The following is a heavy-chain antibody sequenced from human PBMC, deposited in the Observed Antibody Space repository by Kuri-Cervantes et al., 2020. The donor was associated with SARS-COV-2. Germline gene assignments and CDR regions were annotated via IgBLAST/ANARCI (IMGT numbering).Heavy chain of an antibody. CDR3: AKDHSHDAFDI. D-gene: IGHD6-13*01. V-gene: IGHV3-30*18. J-gene: IGHJ3*02. CDR2: ISYDGSNK. Sequence: GGSLRLSCAASGFTFSSYGMHWVRQAPGKGLEWVAVISYDGSNKYYADSVKGRFTISRDNSKNTLYLKMNSLRAEDTAVYYCAKDHSHDAFDIWGQGTMFTVS. CDR1: GFTFSSYG.